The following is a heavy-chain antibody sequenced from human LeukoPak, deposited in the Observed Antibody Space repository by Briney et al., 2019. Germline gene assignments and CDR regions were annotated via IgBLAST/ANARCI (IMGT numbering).Heavy chain of an antibody. CDR2: INTGNGNT. D-gene: IGHD6-19*01. V-gene: IGHV1-3*04. CDR1: GYIFTSYP. Sequence: ASVKVSCKDSGYIFTSYPIHWVRQAPGQRLEWMGWINTGNGNTKYSQKFEGRVTVTRDTSATAAYMELSSLRSEDTAVYYCARDRAVAGYWGQGTLVTVSS. J-gene: IGHJ4*02. CDR3: ARDRAVAGY.